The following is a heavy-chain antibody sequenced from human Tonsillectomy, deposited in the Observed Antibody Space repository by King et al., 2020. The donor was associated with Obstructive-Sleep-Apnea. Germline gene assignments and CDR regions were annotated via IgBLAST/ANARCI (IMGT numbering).Heavy chain of an antibody. CDR3: AHRRAGLKLFDY. J-gene: IGHJ4*02. V-gene: IGHV2-5*02. D-gene: IGHD6-19*01. Sequence: QFTLKESGPTLVKPTQTLTLTCTFSGFSLSTSEVGVGWIRQPPGKALEWLGIIYWDDDKRYSPSLKSRLTITKDTSKNQVVLTMTNMDPADTATYYCAHRRAGLKLFDYWGQGTLVTVSS. CDR2: IYWDDDK. CDR1: GFSLSTSEVG.